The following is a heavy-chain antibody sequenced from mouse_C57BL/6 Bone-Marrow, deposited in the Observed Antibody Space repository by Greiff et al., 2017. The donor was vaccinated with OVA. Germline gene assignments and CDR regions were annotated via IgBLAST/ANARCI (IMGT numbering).Heavy chain of an antibody. V-gene: IGHV5-12*01. CDR2: ISNGGGST. CDR1: GFTFSDYY. D-gene: IGHD1-1*01. Sequence: EVQLVESGGGLVQPGGSLKLSCAASGFTFSDYYMYWVRQTPEKRLEWVAYISNGGGSTYYPDTVKGRFTISRDNAKNTLYLQMSRLKSEDTAMYYCARQRPYGSSSHWYFDVWGTGTTVTVSS. CDR3: ARQRPYGSSSHWYFDV. J-gene: IGHJ1*03.